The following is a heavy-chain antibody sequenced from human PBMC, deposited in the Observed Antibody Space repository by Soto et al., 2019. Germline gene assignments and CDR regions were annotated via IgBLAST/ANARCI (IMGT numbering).Heavy chain of an antibody. Sequence: ASVKVSCKASGFTFTGYAMHWVRQAPGQRLEWMGWINAGNGNTKYSQKFQGRVTITRDTSASTAYMELSSLRSEDSAVYYCARAVAVPADFDYWGQGTLVTVS. CDR3: ARAVAVPADFDY. J-gene: IGHJ4*02. CDR2: INAGNGNT. V-gene: IGHV1-3*01. D-gene: IGHD6-19*01. CDR1: GFTFTGYA.